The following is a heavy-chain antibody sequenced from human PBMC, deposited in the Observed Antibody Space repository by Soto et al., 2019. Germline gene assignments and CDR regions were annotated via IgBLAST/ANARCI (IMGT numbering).Heavy chain of an antibody. CDR1: GFTFDDYA. J-gene: IGHJ4*02. CDR2: ISWNSGSI. D-gene: IGHD6-19*01. Sequence: EVQLVESGGGLVQPGRSRRLSCAASGFTFDDYAMHWVRQAPGKGLEWVSGISWNSGSIGYADSVKGRFTISRDNAKNSLYLQMNSLRAEDTALYYCAKALSSGSTDFDYWGQGTLVTVSS. V-gene: IGHV3-9*01. CDR3: AKALSSGSTDFDY.